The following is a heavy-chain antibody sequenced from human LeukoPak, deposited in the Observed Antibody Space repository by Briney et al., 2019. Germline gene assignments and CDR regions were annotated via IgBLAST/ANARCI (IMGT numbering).Heavy chain of an antibody. Sequence: SETLSLTCTVSGGSISSYYWSWIRQPPGKGLEWIGYIYYSGSTNYNPSLKSRVTISVDTSKNQFSLKLSSVTAADTAVYYCARLYRYYYGLGDYWGRGTLVTVSS. CDR1: GGSISSYY. V-gene: IGHV4-59*08. CDR3: ARLYRYYYGLGDY. J-gene: IGHJ4*02. CDR2: IYYSGST. D-gene: IGHD3-10*01.